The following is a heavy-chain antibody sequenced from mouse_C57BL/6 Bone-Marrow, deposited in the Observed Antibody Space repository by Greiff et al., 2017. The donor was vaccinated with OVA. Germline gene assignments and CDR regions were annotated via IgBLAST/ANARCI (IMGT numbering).Heavy chain of an antibody. CDR3: ARLYYYGSPYFDY. V-gene: IGHV1-64*01. D-gene: IGHD1-1*01. CDR1: GYTFTSYW. J-gene: IGHJ2*01. Sequence: QVQLQQPGAELVKPGASVKLSCKASGYTFTSYWMHWVKQRPGQGLEWIGMIHPNSGSTNYNEKFKSKATLTVDKSSSTAYMQLSSLTSEDSAVYYCARLYYYGSPYFDYWGQGTTLTVSS. CDR2: IHPNSGST.